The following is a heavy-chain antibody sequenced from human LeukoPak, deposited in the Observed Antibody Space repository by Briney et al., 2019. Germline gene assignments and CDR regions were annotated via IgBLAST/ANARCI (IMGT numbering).Heavy chain of an antibody. CDR2: ISYDGSNK. CDR3: AKDRDGDYLDY. J-gene: IGHJ4*02. CDR1: GFTFSSHG. D-gene: IGHD4-17*01. V-gene: IGHV3-30*18. Sequence: GGSLRLSCAASGFTFSSHGMHWVRQAPGKGLEWVAVISYDGSNKYYADSVKGRFTISKDNSKNTLYLQMNSLRAEDTAVYYCAKDRDGDYLDYWGQGTLVTVSS.